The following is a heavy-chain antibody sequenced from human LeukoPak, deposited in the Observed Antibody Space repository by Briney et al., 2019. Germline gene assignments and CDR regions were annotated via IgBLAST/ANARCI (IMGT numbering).Heavy chain of an antibody. Sequence: GGSLRLSCAASGFTFSSYSMNWVRQAPGKGLEWVSYISSRSSTIEYADSVQGRFTISRDNAENSLYLQMNSLRAEDTAMYYCARRYCSNAVCYNDNWGQGTLVTVSS. CDR2: ISSRSSTI. J-gene: IGHJ4*02. CDR1: GFTFSSYS. V-gene: IGHV3-48*01. CDR3: ARRYCSNAVCYNDN. D-gene: IGHD2-8*01.